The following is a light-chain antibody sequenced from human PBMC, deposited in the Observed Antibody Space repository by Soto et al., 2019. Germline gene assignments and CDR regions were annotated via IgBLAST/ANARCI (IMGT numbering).Light chain of an antibody. Sequence: QSVLTQPASVSGSHGQSIAISCTGTSSDVGGYNYFSWYQQHPGKAPKLMVYDVNDRPSGVSDRFSGSKSGNTASLTISGLQAEDEADYYCSSYTSSSTYVFGTGTKVTVL. CDR2: DVN. V-gene: IGLV2-14*01. CDR1: SSDVGGYNY. J-gene: IGLJ1*01. CDR3: SSYTSSSTYV.